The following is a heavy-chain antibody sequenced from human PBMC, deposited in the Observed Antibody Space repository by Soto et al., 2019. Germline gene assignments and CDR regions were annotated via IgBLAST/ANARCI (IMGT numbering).Heavy chain of an antibody. D-gene: IGHD2-2*01. V-gene: IGHV3-23*01. CDR1: GFTFSSYA. J-gene: IGHJ5*02. Sequence: EVQLLESGGGLVQPGGSLRLSCAASGFTFSSYAMSWVRQAPGKGLEWVSAISGSGGSTYYADSVKGRFTISRDNSKNTLYLQMNSLRAEDTAVYYCAKDAWAGIIVIVPAASDPWGQGTLVTVSS. CDR3: AKDAWAGIIVIVPAASDP. CDR2: ISGSGGST.